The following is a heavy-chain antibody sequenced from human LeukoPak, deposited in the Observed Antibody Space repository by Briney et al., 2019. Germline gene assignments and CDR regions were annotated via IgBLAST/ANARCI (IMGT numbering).Heavy chain of an antibody. D-gene: IGHD5-12*01. CDR3: ARVEDSGYDYRGRFDP. Sequence: SETLSLTCTVSGGSISTYYWSWVRQPPGKGLEWIGYIYYTGSTNYNPSLKSRVTISVDTSKNQFSLKLSSVTAADTAVYYCARVEDSGYDYRGRFDPWGQGTLVTVSS. CDR1: GGSISTYY. CDR2: IYYTGST. J-gene: IGHJ5*02. V-gene: IGHV4-59*12.